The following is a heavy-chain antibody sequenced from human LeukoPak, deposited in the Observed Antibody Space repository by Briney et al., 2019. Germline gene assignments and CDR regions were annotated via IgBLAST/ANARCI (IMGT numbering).Heavy chain of an antibody. CDR1: GFTFSDSW. D-gene: IGHD3-22*01. Sequence: PGGSLRLSCAASGFTFSDSWMDWVRQAPGKGLEWVANINRDGSELYSVDAVKGRFPITRDNAKNSLYLQMNSLRAEDTAVYYCTRRLEYWGQGTLVTVSS. CDR2: INRDGSEL. CDR3: TRRLEY. J-gene: IGHJ4*02. V-gene: IGHV3-7*02.